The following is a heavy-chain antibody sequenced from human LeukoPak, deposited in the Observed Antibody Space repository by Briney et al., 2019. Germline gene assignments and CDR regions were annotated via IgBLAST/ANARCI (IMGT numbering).Heavy chain of an antibody. CDR1: GGSFSGYY. V-gene: IGHV4-34*01. CDR3: AGHSRAAAGAYYYYYMDV. Sequence: PSETLSLTCAVYGGSFSGYYWSWIRQPPGKGLEWIGEINHSGSTNYNPSLKSRVTISVDTSKNQFSLKLSSVTPARTAWYYCAGHSRAAAGAYYYYYMDVWGKGTTVTISS. J-gene: IGHJ6*03. D-gene: IGHD6-13*01. CDR2: INHSGST.